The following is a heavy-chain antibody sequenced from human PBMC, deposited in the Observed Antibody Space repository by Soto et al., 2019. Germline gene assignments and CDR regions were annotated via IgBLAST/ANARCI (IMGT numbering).Heavy chain of an antibody. J-gene: IGHJ6*02. D-gene: IGHD3-22*01. CDR2: IYYSGST. V-gene: IGHV4-59*01. CDR1: GGSISSYY. Sequence: SETLSLTCTVSGGSISSYYWSWIRQPPGKGLEWIGYIYYSGSTNYNPSLKSRVTISVDTSKNQFSLKLSSVTAADTAVYYCARAYYYDSSGYYRTAPYYHYGMDVWGQGTTVTVSS. CDR3: ARAYYYDSSGYYRTAPYYHYGMDV.